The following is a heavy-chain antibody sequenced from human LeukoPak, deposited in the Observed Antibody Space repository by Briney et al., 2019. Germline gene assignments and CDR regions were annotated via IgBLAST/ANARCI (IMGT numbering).Heavy chain of an antibody. Sequence: GSLRLSCAASGFTFSSYAMHWVRQAPGKGLEWGAVIAYDGSNKYYADSVKGRFTISRDNSKNTLYLQMTSLRADDKAVYYCPRIAVATYYFDYWGQGTLVTVSS. CDR2: IAYDGSNK. D-gene: IGHD6-19*01. CDR1: GFTFSSYA. J-gene: IGHJ4*02. V-gene: IGHV3-30-3*01. CDR3: PRIAVATYYFDY.